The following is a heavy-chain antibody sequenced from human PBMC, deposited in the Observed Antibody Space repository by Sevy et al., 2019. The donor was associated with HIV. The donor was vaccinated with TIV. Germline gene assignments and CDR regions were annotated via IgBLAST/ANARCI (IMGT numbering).Heavy chain of an antibody. V-gene: IGHV3-30*18. J-gene: IGHJ6*03. CDR3: AKDPGAYYYYMDV. Sequence: GGSLRLSCAASGFTFSSYGMHWVRQAPGKGLEWVAVISYDGSNKYYADSVKGRFTISRDNSKNTLYLQMNSLRAEDTAVYYCAKDPGAYYYYMDVWGKGPRSPSP. CDR1: GFTFSSYG. CDR2: ISYDGSNK.